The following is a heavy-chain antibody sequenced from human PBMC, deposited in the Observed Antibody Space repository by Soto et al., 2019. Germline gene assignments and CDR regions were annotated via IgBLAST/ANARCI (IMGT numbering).Heavy chain of an antibody. J-gene: IGHJ6*02. CDR3: ASSNIAAAGFYYYGMDV. CDR1: GGSISSYY. D-gene: IGHD6-13*01. CDR2: IYYSGST. V-gene: IGHV4-59*01. Sequence: SETLSLTCSVSGGSISSYYWSWIRQPPGKGLEWIGYIYYSGSTNYNPSLKSRVTISVDTSKNQFSLKLSSVTAADTAVYYCASSNIAAAGFYYYGMDVWGRGTTVTVSS.